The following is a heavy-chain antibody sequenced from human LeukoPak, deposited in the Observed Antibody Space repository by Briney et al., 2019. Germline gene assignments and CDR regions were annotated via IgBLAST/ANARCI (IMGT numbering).Heavy chain of an antibody. CDR3: ARWRYTNYFFDY. V-gene: IGHV1-2*02. CDR2: INPNRPAT. Sequence: ASVKVSCKASGYTFTAYYIHWVRQAPGQGLEWIGWINPNRPATNYAVKFNDRVIMTSDTSTNTAYMELNRLTSDDTAVYYCARWRYTNYFFDYWGQGALVTVSS. J-gene: IGHJ4*02. D-gene: IGHD4-11*01. CDR1: GYTFTAYY.